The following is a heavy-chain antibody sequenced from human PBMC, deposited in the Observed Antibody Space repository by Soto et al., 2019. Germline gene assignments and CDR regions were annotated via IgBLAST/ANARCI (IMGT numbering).Heavy chain of an antibody. V-gene: IGHV1-18*01. D-gene: IGHD3-9*01. CDR3: ARATSSVVVDLNWFDP. J-gene: IGHJ5*02. CDR2: ISAYNGNT. Sequence: QVQLVQSGAEVKKPGASVKVSCKASGYTFTSYGIRWVRQAPGQGLEWMGWISAYNGNTNYAQKLQGRVTMTTDTSTSTAYMELRSLRSDDTAVYYCARATSSVVVDLNWFDPWGQGTLVTVSS. CDR1: GYTFTSYG.